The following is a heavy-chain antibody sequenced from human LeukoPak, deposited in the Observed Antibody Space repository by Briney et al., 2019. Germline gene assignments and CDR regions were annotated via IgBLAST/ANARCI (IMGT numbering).Heavy chain of an antibody. Sequence: GGSLGLSCSASGFTFSSYAMHWVRQAPGKGLEYVSAISSNGGSTYYADSVKGRFTISRDNSKNTLYLQMSSLRAEDTAVYYCVKGEYSSSFDYWGQGTLVTVSS. D-gene: IGHD6-6*01. CDR1: GFTFSSYA. J-gene: IGHJ4*02. CDR2: ISSNGGST. V-gene: IGHV3-64D*09. CDR3: VKGEYSSSFDY.